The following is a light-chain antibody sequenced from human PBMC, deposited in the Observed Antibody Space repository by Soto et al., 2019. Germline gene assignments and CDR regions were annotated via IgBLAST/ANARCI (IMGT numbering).Light chain of an antibody. J-gene: IGLJ1*01. Sequence: QSALTQPASVSGSAGQSITISCTGTSNDVGNYNYVSWFQQHPGKPPKLMIFEVTNRPSGVSHRFSGSKAGITASLTISGLQPEDEADYYCSSYTTNTTLVFGTGTKVTVL. CDR2: EVT. CDR1: SNDVGNYNY. V-gene: IGLV2-14*01. CDR3: SSYTTNTTLV.